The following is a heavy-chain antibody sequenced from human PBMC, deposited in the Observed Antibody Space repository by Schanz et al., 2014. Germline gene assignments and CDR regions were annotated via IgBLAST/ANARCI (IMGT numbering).Heavy chain of an antibody. J-gene: IGHJ4*02. D-gene: IGHD3-22*01. CDR3: ARLEYYYDSSGDSRPHYFDS. CDR2: VYYSGST. Sequence: QMQLQESGPGLVKPSETLSLTCTVSGGSISDYYWSWIRQPPGKGLEWIGYVYYSGSTNYNSSLKSRVTISVDTSKNQFSLKLTSVTAADTAVYYCARLEYYYDSSGDSRPHYFDSWGQGTLVTVSS. V-gene: IGHV4-59*01. CDR1: GGSISDYY.